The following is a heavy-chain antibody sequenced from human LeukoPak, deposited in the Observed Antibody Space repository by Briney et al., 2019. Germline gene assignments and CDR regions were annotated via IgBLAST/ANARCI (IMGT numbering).Heavy chain of an antibody. Sequence: PGGSLRLSCAASGFTFSSYGMSWVRQAPGKGLEWVSAISGSGGSTYYADSVKGRFTISRDNSKNTLYLQMNSLRAEDTAVYYCAKDSRIVGAPDYWGQGTLVTVSS. CDR2: ISGSGGST. CDR3: AKDSRIVGAPDY. J-gene: IGHJ4*02. V-gene: IGHV3-23*01. D-gene: IGHD1-26*01. CDR1: GFTFSSYG.